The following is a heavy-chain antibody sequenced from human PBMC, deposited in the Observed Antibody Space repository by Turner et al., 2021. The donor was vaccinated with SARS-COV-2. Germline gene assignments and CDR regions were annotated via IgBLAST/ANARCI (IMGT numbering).Heavy chain of an antibody. J-gene: IGHJ3*01. CDR1: GGSITSSVSY. CDR3: GTRGGSMIVVVPEAFDV. D-gene: IGHD3-22*01. V-gene: IGHV4-39*01. Sequence: QLPLQVSRPRLVQPSETLSLTCPVSGGSITSSVSYWGWIRQPPGKGLESIGTIYNGGHTDFNPSLKSRVTRSLDPSKNQLSLILTSLTAADTAVYYCGTRGGSMIVVVPEAFDVWGQGTMVTVSS. CDR2: IYNGGHT.